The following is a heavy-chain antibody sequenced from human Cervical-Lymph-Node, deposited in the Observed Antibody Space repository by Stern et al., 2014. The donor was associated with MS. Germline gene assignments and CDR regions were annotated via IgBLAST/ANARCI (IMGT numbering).Heavy chain of an antibody. CDR3: ARGSAGAGAFFDY. CDR2: ISPGDSDT. Sequence: VQLVQSGAEVKKPGESLKISCKGSGYTFSNSWIGWVRQMPGRGLEWMGIISPGDSDTRSSPPFQVQITIAADKAISTADLQWNSLKASDTAIFYCARGSAGAGAFFDYWGQGTLVTVSS. D-gene: IGHD2-8*02. CDR1: GYTFSNSW. J-gene: IGHJ4*02. V-gene: IGHV5-51*01.